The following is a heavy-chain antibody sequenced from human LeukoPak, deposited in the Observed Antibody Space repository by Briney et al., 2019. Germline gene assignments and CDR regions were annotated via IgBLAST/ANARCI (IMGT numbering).Heavy chain of an antibody. CDR3: ARNYYDSSGYYSGLDY. V-gene: IGHV1-46*01. CDR1: GYTFTSYY. J-gene: IGHJ4*02. D-gene: IGHD3-22*01. Sequence: ASVKVSCKASGYTFTSYYMYWVRQAPGQGLEWMGIINPSGGSTSYAQKFQGRVTMTRDTSTSTVYMELSSLRSEDTAVYYCARNYYDSSGYYSGLDYWGQGTLVTVSS. CDR2: INPSGGST.